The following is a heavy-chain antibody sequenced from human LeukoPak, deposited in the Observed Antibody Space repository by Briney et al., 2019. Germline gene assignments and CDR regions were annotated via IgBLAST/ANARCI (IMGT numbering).Heavy chain of an antibody. J-gene: IGHJ4*02. V-gene: IGHV3-23*01. CDR1: GFALSSYV. CDR2: ITVGGGT. CDR3: AKSLAAPYYFDY. D-gene: IGHD6-6*01. Sequence: GGSLRLSCAASGFALSSYVMSWVRQAPGKGLEWVSTITVGGGTYYADSVKGRFTISRDNSKNTLFLQMNTLGAEDTALFYCAKSLAAPYYFDYWGQGTLVTVSS.